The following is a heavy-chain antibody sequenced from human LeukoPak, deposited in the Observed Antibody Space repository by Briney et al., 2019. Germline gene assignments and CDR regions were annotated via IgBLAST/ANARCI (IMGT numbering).Heavy chain of an antibody. CDR1: GGSISSSSYY. J-gene: IGHJ4*02. V-gene: IGHV4-39*01. D-gene: IGHD2-2*01. CDR2: IYYSGST. CDR3: ASDSKPAAIGFDY. Sequence: PSETLSLTCTVSGGSISSSSYYWGWIRQPPGKGLEWIGSIYYSGSTYYNPSLKSRVTISVNTSKNQFSLKLSSVTAADTAVYYCASDSKPAAIGFDYWGQGTLVTVSS.